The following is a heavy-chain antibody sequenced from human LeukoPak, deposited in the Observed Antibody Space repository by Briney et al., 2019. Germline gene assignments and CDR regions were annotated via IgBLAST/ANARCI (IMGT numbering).Heavy chain of an antibody. Sequence: ASVKVSCKASGGTFSSYAISWVRQAPGQGLEWMGGIIPIFGTANYAQKFQGRVTITADESTSTAYMELSSLRSEDTAVYYCARTHSSSRPILDAFDIWGQGTMVTVSS. J-gene: IGHJ3*02. CDR2: IIPIFGTA. D-gene: IGHD6-6*01. CDR3: ARTHSSSRPILDAFDI. V-gene: IGHV1-69*13. CDR1: GGTFSSYA.